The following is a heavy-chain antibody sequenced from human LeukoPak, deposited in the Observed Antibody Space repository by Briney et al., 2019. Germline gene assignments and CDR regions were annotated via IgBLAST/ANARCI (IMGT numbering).Heavy chain of an antibody. D-gene: IGHD3-22*01. CDR2: ISRGSVTI. J-gene: IGHJ6*02. CDR1: GFTFSSYS. V-gene: IGHV3-48*02. CDR3: ARDYYDSSGYYSYYYYGMDV. Sequence: GGSLRLSCAASGFTFSSYSMNWVRQAPGKGLEWISYISRGSVTIYYADSVKGRFTISRDNAKNSLSLQMNSLRDEDTAVYYCARDYYDSSGYYSYYYYGMDVWGQGTTVTVSS.